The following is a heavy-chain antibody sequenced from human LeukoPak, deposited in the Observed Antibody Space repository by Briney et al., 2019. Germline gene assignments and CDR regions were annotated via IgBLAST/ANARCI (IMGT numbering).Heavy chain of an antibody. CDR2: IASDGSST. CDR3: ARGRPHGNDY. Sequence: GGSLRLSCAASGFTFRSHAMNWVRQAPGKGLVWVSRIASDGSSTTYADSVKGRFSISRDNAKNTLYLQMNSLRVEDTAVYYCARGRPHGNDYWGQGTLVTVSS. J-gene: IGHJ4*02. D-gene: IGHD4-23*01. CDR1: GFTFRSHA. V-gene: IGHV3-74*01.